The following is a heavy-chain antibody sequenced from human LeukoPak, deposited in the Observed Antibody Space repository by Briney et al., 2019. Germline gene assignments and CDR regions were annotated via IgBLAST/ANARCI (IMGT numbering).Heavy chain of an antibody. V-gene: IGHV4-59*01. CDR2: IYYSGIT. CDR1: GGSISSYY. D-gene: IGHD1-26*01. CDR3: ARAGRWEGRPHAFDI. J-gene: IGHJ3*02. Sequence: SETLSLTCTVSGGSISSYYWNWIRQPPGKGLEWIRYIYYSGITNYNPSLKSRVTISVDTSKSQFSLKLSSVTAADTALYYCARAGRWEGRPHAFDIWGQGTMVTVSS.